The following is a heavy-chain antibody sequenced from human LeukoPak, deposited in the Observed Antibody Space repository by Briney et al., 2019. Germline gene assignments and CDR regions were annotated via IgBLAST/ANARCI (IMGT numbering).Heavy chain of an antibody. CDR3: ARDETGHYYYYYGMDV. Sequence: GGSLRLSCAASGFTFSSYWMSWVRQAPGKGLEWVSYISSSGSTIYYADSVKGRFTISRDNAKNSLYLQMNSLRAEDTAVYYCARDETGHYYYYYGMDVWGQGTTVTVSS. CDR1: GFTFSSYW. CDR2: ISSSGSTI. V-gene: IGHV3-48*04. D-gene: IGHD3-9*01. J-gene: IGHJ6*02.